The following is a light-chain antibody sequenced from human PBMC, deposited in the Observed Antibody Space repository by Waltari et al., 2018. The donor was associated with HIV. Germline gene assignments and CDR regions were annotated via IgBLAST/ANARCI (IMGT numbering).Light chain of an antibody. CDR3: QQSYTTPPA. CDR1: QSISNF. J-gene: IGKJ4*01. Sequence: DIQMTQSPSSLSASVGDRVTITCRASQSISNFLNWYQQNPGKAPKLVIYAASRLQGGVPSRFSGSGSGTDFTLTISSLHPEDFATYYCQQSYTTPPAFGGGTNVEIK. CDR2: AAS. V-gene: IGKV1-39*01.